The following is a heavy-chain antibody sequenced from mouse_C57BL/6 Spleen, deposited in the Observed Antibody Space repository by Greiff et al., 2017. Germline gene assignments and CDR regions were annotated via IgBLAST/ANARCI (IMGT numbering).Heavy chain of an antibody. Sequence: VKVVESGPELVKPGASVKISCKASGYAFSSSWMNWVKQRPGKGLEWIGRIYPGDGDTNYNGKFKGKATLTADKSSSTAYMQLSSLTSEDSAVYFCAIPVHYYSNYDWYFDVWGTGTTVTVSS. CDR1: GYAFSSSW. J-gene: IGHJ1*03. V-gene: IGHV1-82*01. CDR2: IYPGDGDT. CDR3: AIPVHYYSNYDWYFDV. D-gene: IGHD2-5*01.